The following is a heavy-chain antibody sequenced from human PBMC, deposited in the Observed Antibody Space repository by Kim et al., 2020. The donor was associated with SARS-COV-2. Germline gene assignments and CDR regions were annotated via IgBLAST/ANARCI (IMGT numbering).Heavy chain of an antibody. CDR1: GGSISSYY. CDR3: AGAPALNWYFDL. Sequence: SETLSLTCTVSGGSISSYYWSWIRQPPGKGLEWIGYIYYSGSTNYNPSLKSRVTISVDTSKNQFSLKLSSVTAADTAVYYCAGAPALNWYFDLWGRGTLVTVSS. J-gene: IGHJ2*01. V-gene: IGHV4-59*13. CDR2: IYYSGST. D-gene: IGHD3-3*02.